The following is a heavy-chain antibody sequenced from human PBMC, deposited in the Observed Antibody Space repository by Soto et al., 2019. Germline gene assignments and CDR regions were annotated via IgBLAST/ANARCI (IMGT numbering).Heavy chain of an antibody. CDR3: ARETILYCSGGSCYPYYYYYGMDV. J-gene: IGHJ6*02. V-gene: IGHV3-74*01. Sequence: PGGSLRLSCAASGFTFSSYWMHWVRQAPGKGLVWVSRINSDVSSTSYADSVKGRFTISRDNAKNTLYLQMNSLRAEDTAVYYCARETILYCSGGSCYPYYYYYGMDVWGQGTTVTVSS. CDR2: INSDVSST. D-gene: IGHD2-15*01. CDR1: GFTFSSYW.